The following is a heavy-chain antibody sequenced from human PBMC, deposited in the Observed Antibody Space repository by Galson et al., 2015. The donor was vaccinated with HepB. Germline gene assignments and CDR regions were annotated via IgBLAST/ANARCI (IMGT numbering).Heavy chain of an antibody. CDR3: ARVPSPNYDYVWGSLPTATYYGMDV. CDR2: TYSGGST. CDR1: GFTVSSNY. V-gene: IGHV3-53*04. D-gene: IGHD3-16*01. J-gene: IGHJ6*02. Sequence: LRLSCAASGFTVSSNYMSWVRQAPGKGLEWVSITYSGGSTYFADSVKGRLTISRNNSKNTLYLEMTGLRAEDTAVYYCARVPSPNYDYVWGSLPTATYYGMDVWGQGTTVTVSS.